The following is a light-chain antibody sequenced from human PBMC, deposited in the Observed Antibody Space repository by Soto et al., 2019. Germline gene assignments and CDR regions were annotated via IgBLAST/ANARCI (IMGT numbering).Light chain of an antibody. V-gene: IGLV2-14*01. Sequence: QSVLTQPASVSGSPGQSITISCTGTSSDVGGYNYVSWYQQHPGKAPKLIICEVSNRPSGVSYRFSGSKSGNTASLTISGLQAEDEADYYCSSYASSSTIFGGGTKLTVL. CDR3: SSYASSSTI. CDR2: EVS. J-gene: IGLJ2*01. CDR1: SSDVGGYNY.